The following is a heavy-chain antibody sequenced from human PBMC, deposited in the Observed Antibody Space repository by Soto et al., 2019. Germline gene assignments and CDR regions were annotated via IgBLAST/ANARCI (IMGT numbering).Heavy chain of an antibody. V-gene: IGHV3-48*01. D-gene: IGHD1-7*01. J-gene: IGHJ4*02. CDR1: GFTFSSYA. CDR2: ISSTSSTI. Sequence: EVQLVESGGGLVQPGGSLRLSWAASGFTFSSYAMNWVRRAPGKGLEWISYISSTSSTIYYADSVKGRFTISRDNAKNSLYLQMNSLRAEDTAVYHCARDENYLSRLDYWGQGTLVTVSS. CDR3: ARDENYLSRLDY.